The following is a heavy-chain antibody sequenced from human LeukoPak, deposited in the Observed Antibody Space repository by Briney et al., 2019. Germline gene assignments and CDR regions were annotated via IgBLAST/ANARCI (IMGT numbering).Heavy chain of an antibody. J-gene: IGHJ6*04. CDR3: AGSSWSTYYYYYGMDV. V-gene: IGHV4-59*01. CDR2: IYYSGST. CDR1: AGSISNYF. D-gene: IGHD6-13*01. Sequence: SETLSLTCTVSAGSISNYFWSWIRQPPGKGLEWIGYIYYSGSTNYNPSLKSRVTISVDTSKNQFSLKLSSVTAADTAVYYCAGSSWSTYYYYYGMDVWGKGTTVTVSS.